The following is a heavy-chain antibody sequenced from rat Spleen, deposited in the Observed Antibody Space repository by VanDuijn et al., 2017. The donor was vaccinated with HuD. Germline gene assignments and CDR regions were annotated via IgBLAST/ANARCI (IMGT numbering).Heavy chain of an antibody. CDR2: ITNTGGST. V-gene: IGHV5-31*01. CDR3: TRDDVLPGYNYFDY. CDR1: GFTFNNYW. J-gene: IGHJ2*01. D-gene: IGHD1-4*01. Sequence: EVQLVESGGGLVQPGGSLKLSCVASGFTFNNYWMTWIRLAPTKGLEWVASITNTGGSTYYPDSVKGRFTISRDNAKSTLYLQMNSLRSEDTATYYCTRDDVLPGYNYFDYWGQGVMVTVSS.